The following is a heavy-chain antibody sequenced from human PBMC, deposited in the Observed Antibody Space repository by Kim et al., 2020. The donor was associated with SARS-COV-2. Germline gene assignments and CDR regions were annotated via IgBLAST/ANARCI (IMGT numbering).Heavy chain of an antibody. CDR1: GGSISSYS. CDR3: ARLSWGYYDILTGQVPLAFDP. D-gene: IGHD3-9*01. J-gene: IGHJ5*02. CDR2: IYYSGST. Sequence: TLSLTCTVSGGSISSYSWSWIRQPPGKGLEWIGYIYYSGSTNYNPSLKSRVTISVDTSKNQFSLKLSSVTAADTAVYYCARLSWGYYDILTGQVPLAFDPWGQGTLVTVSS. V-gene: IGHV4-59*08.